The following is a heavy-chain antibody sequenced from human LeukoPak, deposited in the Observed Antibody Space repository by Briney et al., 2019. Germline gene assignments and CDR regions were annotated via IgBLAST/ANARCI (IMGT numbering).Heavy chain of an antibody. D-gene: IGHD6-25*01. CDR3: ARDHTAAPYFDY. CDR1: GGSFSGYY. CDR2: INHSGST. Sequence: SETLSLTCAVYGGSFSGYYWSWIRQPPGKGLEWIGEINHSGSTNYNPSLKSRVTTSVDTSKNQFSLKLSSVTAADTAVYYCARDHTAAPYFDYWGQGTLVTVSS. J-gene: IGHJ4*02. V-gene: IGHV4-34*01.